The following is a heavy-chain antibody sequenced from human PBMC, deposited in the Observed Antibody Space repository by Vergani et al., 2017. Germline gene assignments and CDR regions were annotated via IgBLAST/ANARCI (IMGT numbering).Heavy chain of an antibody. Sequence: EVQLLESGGGLVQPGGSLRLSCAASGFTFSSYAMSWVRQAPGKGLEWVSAISGSGGSTYYADSVKGRFTISRDNSKNTLYLQMNSLRAEDTAVYYCANYRAACTLIFDYWGQGTLVTVSS. CDR1: GFTFSSYA. J-gene: IGHJ4*02. V-gene: IGHV3-23*01. CDR3: ANYRAACTLIFDY. D-gene: IGHD6-13*01. CDR2: ISGSGGST.